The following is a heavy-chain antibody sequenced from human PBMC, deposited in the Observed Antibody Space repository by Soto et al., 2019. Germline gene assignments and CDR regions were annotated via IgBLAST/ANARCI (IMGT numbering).Heavy chain of an antibody. CDR2: IYYSGST. CDR1: GASVNSANYY. D-gene: IGHD3-22*01. V-gene: IGHV4-61*01. J-gene: IGHJ4*02. Sequence: SETLSLTCTLSGASVNSANYYWSWIRQPPGKGLEWIGFIYYSGSTKYNPSLKSRVTISLDTSKNRISLNLTSVTAADTAVYYCTRDTSGYHPTYWGQGTLVTSPQ. CDR3: TRDTSGYHPTY.